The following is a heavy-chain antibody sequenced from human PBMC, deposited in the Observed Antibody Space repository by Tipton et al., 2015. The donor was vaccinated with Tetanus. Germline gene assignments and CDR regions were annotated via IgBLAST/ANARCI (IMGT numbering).Heavy chain of an antibody. V-gene: IGHV3-15*01. J-gene: IGHJ4*02. D-gene: IGHD2-8*01. Sequence: SLRLSCVASGFTLDDAWMTWVRQTPGRGLEWVGRIKSKADGGTSDYATPVGGRFIISREDATNTLFLQMNSLKTEDTAVYYCTTGAGTIRRVGVLIRDHWGQGTLVTVSS. CDR3: TTGAGTIRRVGVLIRDH. CDR1: GFTLDDAW. CDR2: IKSKADGGTS.